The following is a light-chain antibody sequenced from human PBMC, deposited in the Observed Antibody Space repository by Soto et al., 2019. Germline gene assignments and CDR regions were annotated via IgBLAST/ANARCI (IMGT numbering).Light chain of an antibody. J-gene: IGLJ2*01. V-gene: IGLV6-57*04. CDR3: QSYDSSNQGVV. Sequence: NFMLTQPHSVSESPGQTVTISCTRSSGSIASNYVQWYQQRPGSAPTTVIYEDNQRPSGVPVRFSGSIDSSSNSASLTISGLKTEDEADYYCQSYDSSNQGVVFGGGTKVTVL. CDR2: EDN. CDR1: SGSIASNY.